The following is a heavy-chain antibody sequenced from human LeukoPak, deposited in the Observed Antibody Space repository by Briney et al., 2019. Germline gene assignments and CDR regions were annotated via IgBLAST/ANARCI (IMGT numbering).Heavy chain of an antibody. CDR1: GFTFSSYS. CDR3: ARDLMTTVTTVDY. V-gene: IGHV3-21*05. D-gene: IGHD4-17*01. CDR2: ISSSSSYI. Sequence: GGSLRLSCAASGFTFSSYSMNWVRQAPGKGLEWVSYISSSSSYIYYADSVKGRFTISRDNAKNSLYLQMNSLRAEDTAVYYCARDLMTTVTTVDYWGQGTLVTVSS. J-gene: IGHJ4*02.